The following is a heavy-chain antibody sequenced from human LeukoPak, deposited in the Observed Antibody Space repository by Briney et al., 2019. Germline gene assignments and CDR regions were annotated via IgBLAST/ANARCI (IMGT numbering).Heavy chain of an antibody. CDR1: GGSLSYYY. CDR3: ARGGFYCGDDCYVDY. J-gene: IGHJ4*02. D-gene: IGHD2-21*02. Sequence: SETLSLTCAVYGGSLSYYYWSWIRQSPEKGLEWIGEINRSGSTNYNPSLKSRVSISVDTSKNQFSLKLSSVTAADTAAYYCARGGFYCGDDCYVDYWGQGTLVTVSS. CDR2: INRSGST. V-gene: IGHV4-34*01.